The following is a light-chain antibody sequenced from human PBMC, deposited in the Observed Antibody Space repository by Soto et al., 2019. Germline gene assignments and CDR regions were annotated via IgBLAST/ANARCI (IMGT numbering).Light chain of an antibody. V-gene: IGKV1-9*01. J-gene: IGKJ4*01. CDR2: AAS. CDR1: QNIRNY. CDR3: QQLDRSPFT. Sequence: DIQLTQSPSFLSASVGDRAAITCRASQNIRNYLNWYQQKPGRAPKLLIYAASTLQSGVPSRFSGSGSGTEFTLTISSLQPEDFATYYCQQLDRSPFTFGGGTKVDIK.